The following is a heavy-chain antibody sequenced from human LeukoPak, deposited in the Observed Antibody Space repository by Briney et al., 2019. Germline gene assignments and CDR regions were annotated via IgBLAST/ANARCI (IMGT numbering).Heavy chain of an antibody. V-gene: IGHV3-48*01. CDR3: ARSGYSGSYYFDY. J-gene: IGHJ4*02. CDR1: GFIFSRDS. D-gene: IGHD1-26*01. CDR2: INGGGSPI. Sequence: GGSLRLSCAASGFIFSRDSMNWVRQAPGKGLEWVAYINGGGSPIYYADSVRGRFTISRDNAKNSLYLQMNSLRAEDTAVYYCARSGYSGSYYFDYWGQGTLVTVSS.